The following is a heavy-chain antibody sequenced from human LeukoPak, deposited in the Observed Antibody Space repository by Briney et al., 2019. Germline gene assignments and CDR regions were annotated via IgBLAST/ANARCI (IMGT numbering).Heavy chain of an antibody. CDR2: AHDIGTT. D-gene: IGHD3-22*01. J-gene: IGHJ5*02. Sequence: PSETLSLTCMVSGGSMNTYYWGWIRQPPGKGLEWIGYAHDIGTTNYNPSLQSRVTISVDTSKNQFSLKLSSVTAADTAVYYCLRADYYGSSGHDVRSRNWLDPWGQGTSVIVSS. CDR3: LRADYYGSSGHDVRSRNWLDP. CDR1: GGSMNTYY. V-gene: IGHV4-59*08.